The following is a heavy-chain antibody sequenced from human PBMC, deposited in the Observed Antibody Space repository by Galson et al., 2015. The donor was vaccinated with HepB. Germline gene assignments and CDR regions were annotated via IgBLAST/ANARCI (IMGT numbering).Heavy chain of an antibody. CDR1: GGSISSGGYY. V-gene: IGHV4-31*03. CDR2: IYYSGST. J-gene: IGHJ3*02. CDR3: ARDKSFSSSGAFDI. D-gene: IGHD6-6*01. Sequence: TLSLTCTVSGGSISSGGYYWSWIRQHPGKGLEWIGYIYYSGSTYYNPSLKSRVTISVDTSKNQFSLKLSSVTAADTAVYYCARDKSFSSSGAFDIWGQGTMVTVSS.